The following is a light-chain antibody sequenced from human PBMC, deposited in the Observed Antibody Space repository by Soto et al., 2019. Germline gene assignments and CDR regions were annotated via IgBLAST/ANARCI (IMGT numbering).Light chain of an antibody. CDR1: SSDIGHYDY. J-gene: IGLJ1*01. CDR2: HVT. Sequence: QSALTQPASVSGSPGQSITISCTGTSSDIGHYDYVSWYQQHPGKAPKLMIYHVTYRPSGVSNRYSGSKSGNSASLTISGLQADDEADYYCCSLTTSHTYVFGTGTKATVL. V-gene: IGLV2-14*03. CDR3: CSLTTSHTYV.